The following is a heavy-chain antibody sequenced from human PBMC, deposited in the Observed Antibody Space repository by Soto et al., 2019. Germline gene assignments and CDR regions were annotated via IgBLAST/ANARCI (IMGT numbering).Heavy chain of an antibody. CDR3: ARIGYCSGGSCYRKQRPIDY. Sequence: QVQLQESGPGLVKPSQTLSLTCTVSGGSISSGGYYWSWIRQHPGQGLEWIGYIYYSGSTYYNPSLKSRVTISVDTSKNQFSLKLSSVTAEDTAVYYCARIGYCSGGSCYRKQRPIDYWGQGTLVTVSS. V-gene: IGHV4-31*03. D-gene: IGHD2-15*01. CDR1: GGSISSGGYY. J-gene: IGHJ4*02. CDR2: IYYSGST.